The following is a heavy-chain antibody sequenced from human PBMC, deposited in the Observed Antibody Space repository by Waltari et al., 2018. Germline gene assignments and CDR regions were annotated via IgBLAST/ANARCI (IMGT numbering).Heavy chain of an antibody. D-gene: IGHD6-6*01. CDR1: GGSFSGYY. Sequence: QVQLQQWGAGLLKPSATLSLTCAVYGGSFSGYYWSWIRQPPGEGLGWIGEINHSGSTNYNPSLKSRVTISVDTSKNQFSLKLSSVTAADTAVYYCARLDYGDYWGQGTLVTVSS. J-gene: IGHJ4*02. CDR3: ARLDYGDY. V-gene: IGHV4-34*01. CDR2: INHSGST.